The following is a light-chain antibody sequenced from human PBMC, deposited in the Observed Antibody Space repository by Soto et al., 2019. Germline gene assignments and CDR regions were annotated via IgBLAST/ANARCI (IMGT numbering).Light chain of an antibody. J-gene: IGLJ2*01. V-gene: IGLV2-11*01. CDR2: DVN. CDR3: NSYAGGLVL. CDR1: NNDVGFYNY. Sequence: QSALTQPRSVSGSPGQSVTISCTGTNNDVGFYNYVSWYQQQLGKAPKLLIYDVNKRPSGVPPRFSGSKSANTASLTISGLQAADEADYYCNSYAGGLVLFGGGTKLTAL.